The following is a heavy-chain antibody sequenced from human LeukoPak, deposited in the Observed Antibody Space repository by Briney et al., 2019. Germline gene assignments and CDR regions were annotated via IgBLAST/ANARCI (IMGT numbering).Heavy chain of an antibody. CDR3: ARPRSDLYGMDV. CDR2: ISSSGSRI. J-gene: IGHJ6*02. V-gene: IGHV3-48*03. CDR1: GFIFNTYE. Sequence: GGSLRLSCAAFGFIFNTYEINWVRQAPGKGLEWVSYISSSGSRIYYADPVKGRFTISRDNAKNSLYLQMNSPRAEDTAIYYCARPRSDLYGMDVWGQGTTVIVSS.